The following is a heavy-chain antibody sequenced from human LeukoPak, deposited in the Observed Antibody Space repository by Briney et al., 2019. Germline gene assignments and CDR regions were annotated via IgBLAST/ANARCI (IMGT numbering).Heavy chain of an antibody. Sequence: GGSLRLSCAASGFTFSSYAMSWVRQAPGKGLEWVSGISGSGGSTYYADSVKGRFTISRDNSKNTLSLQMNSLRAEDTAVYYCAKETGYRGYDYGDYWGQGTLVTVSS. CDR1: GFTFSSYA. V-gene: IGHV3-23*01. J-gene: IGHJ4*02. D-gene: IGHD5-12*01. CDR3: AKETGYRGYDYGDY. CDR2: ISGSGGST.